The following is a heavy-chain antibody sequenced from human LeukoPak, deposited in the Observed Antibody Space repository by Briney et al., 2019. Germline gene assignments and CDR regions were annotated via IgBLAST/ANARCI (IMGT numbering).Heavy chain of an antibody. CDR2: MNPNSGNT. Sequence: ASVKVSCKASGYTFTSYDINWVRQATGQGLEWMGWMNPNSGNTGYAQKFQGRVTMTRNTSISTAYMELSSLRSEDTAVYYCARSGSATVRGVLFYMDVWGKGTTVTVSS. D-gene: IGHD3-10*01. CDR3: ARSGSATVRGVLFYMDV. J-gene: IGHJ6*03. V-gene: IGHV1-8*01. CDR1: GYTFTSYD.